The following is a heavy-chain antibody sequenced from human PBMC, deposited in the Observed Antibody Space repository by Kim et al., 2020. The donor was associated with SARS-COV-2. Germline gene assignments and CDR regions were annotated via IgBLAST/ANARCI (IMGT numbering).Heavy chain of an antibody. CDR2: ISSSSSYI. CDR1: GFTFSSYS. CDR3: ARDALLWFGELSDYYGMDV. J-gene: IGHJ6*02. V-gene: IGHV3-21*01. Sequence: GGSLRLSCAASGFTFSSYSMNWVRQAPGKGLEWVSSISSSSSYIYYADSVKGRFTISRDNAKNSLYLQMNSLRAEDTAVYYCARDALLWFGELSDYYGMDVWGQGTTVTVSS. D-gene: IGHD3-10*01.